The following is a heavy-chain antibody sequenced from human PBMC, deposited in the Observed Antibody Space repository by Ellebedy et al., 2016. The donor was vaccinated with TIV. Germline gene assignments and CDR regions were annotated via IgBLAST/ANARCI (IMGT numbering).Heavy chain of an antibody. Sequence: AASVKVSCKASGGTFSSYPTSWVRQAPGQGLEWMGWISVNNGHTIYAQRFQDRVTMTTDTSPTTAYLELRGLRDDDTAIYYCARYSGSPDYWGQGTLVTVSS. V-gene: IGHV1-18*01. CDR2: ISVNNGHT. CDR1: GGTFSSYP. J-gene: IGHJ4*02. D-gene: IGHD1-26*01. CDR3: ARYSGSPDY.